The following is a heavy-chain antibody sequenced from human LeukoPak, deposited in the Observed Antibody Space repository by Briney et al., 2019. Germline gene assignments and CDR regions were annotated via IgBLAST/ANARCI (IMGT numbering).Heavy chain of an antibody. CDR3: ARDGRYYYDSSGYLGY. Sequence: QSGGSLRLSCAASGFTFSSYWMHWVRQAPGQGLVWVSRINSDGSTTSYADSVKGRFTISRDNAKNSLYLQMNSLRAEDTAVYYCARDGRYYYDSSGYLGYWGQGTTVTVSS. CDR2: INSDGSTT. V-gene: IGHV3-74*01. D-gene: IGHD3-22*01. J-gene: IGHJ6*02. CDR1: GFTFSSYW.